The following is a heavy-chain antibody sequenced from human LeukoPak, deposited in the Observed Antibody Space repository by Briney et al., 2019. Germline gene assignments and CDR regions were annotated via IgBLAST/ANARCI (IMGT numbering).Heavy chain of an antibody. V-gene: IGHV1-2*04. Sequence: GASVKVSCKASGYTFTSYGISWVRQAPGQGLEWMGWINPNSGGTNYAQKFQGWVTMTRDTSISTAYMELSRLRSDDTAVYYCARGATAGTTYYFDYWGQGTLVTVSS. CDR3: ARGATAGTTYYFDY. CDR1: GYTFTSYG. D-gene: IGHD4-17*01. J-gene: IGHJ4*02. CDR2: INPNSGGT.